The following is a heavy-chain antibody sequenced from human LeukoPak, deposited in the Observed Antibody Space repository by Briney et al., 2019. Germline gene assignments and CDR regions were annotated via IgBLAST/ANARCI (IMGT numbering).Heavy chain of an antibody. CDR1: GGSISSSSYY. CDR2: IYYSGST. D-gene: IGHD3-10*01. Sequence: PSETLSLTCTVSGGSISSSSYYWGWIRQPPGKGLEWIGSIYYSGSTYYNPSLKSRVTISVDTSKNRFSLKLSSVTAADTAVYYCARRRRLLWFGSPGGLHNWFDPWGQGTLVTVSS. CDR3: ARRRRLLWFGSPGGLHNWFDP. V-gene: IGHV4-39*01. J-gene: IGHJ5*02.